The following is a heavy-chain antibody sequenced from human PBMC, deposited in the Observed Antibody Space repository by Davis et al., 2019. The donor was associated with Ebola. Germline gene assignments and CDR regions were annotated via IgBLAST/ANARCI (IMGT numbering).Heavy chain of an antibody. D-gene: IGHD1-26*01. CDR2: LGTSADT. CDR3: AKDTSNIWFDI. CDR1: GFMSSSYV. J-gene: IGHJ3*02. V-gene: IGHV3-23*01. Sequence: GESLKISCAASGFMSSSYVMSWVRQAPGKGLEWVSTLGTSADTYYADSVKGRFTISRDNSKNTLYLQMNGLRVEDTAIYYCAKDTSNIWFDIWGQGTNVTVSS.